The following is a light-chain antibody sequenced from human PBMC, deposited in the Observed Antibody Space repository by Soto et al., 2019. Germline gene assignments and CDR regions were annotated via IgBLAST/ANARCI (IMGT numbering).Light chain of an antibody. V-gene: IGLV2-18*02. CDR3: SSFTTSSTYV. Sequence: QSALTQPPSVSGSPGQSVAISCSGTSSDVGSYNRVSWYQQPPGTAPKLMIYDVSNRPSGVPDRFSGSKSGNTASLTISGHQAEDEADYYCSSFTTSSTYVVGTGTKLTVL. CDR2: DVS. CDR1: SSDVGSYNR. J-gene: IGLJ1*01.